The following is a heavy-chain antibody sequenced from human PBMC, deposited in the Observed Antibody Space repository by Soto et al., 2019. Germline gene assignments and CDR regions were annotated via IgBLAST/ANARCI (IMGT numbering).Heavy chain of an antibody. CDR2: ISSDGNHK. J-gene: IGHJ4*02. Sequence: QVQLVESGGGVVQPGRSLRLSCAASGFSVSAYTVHWVRQAPGKGLEWVAVISSDGNHKYYTDSVKGRFAISRDTSTNTVFLQMNSLGPEDTAVYYCARWKQPPFEYWGQGTLVTVSS. CDR1: GFSVSAYT. V-gene: IGHV3-30*09. CDR3: ARWKQPPFEY. D-gene: IGHD1-1*01.